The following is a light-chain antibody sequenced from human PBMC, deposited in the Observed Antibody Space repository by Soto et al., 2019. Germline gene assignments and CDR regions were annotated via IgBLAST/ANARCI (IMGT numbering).Light chain of an antibody. J-gene: IGLJ1*01. CDR2: DNN. V-gene: IGLV1-51*01. Sequence: QSVLTQPPSVSAAPGQKVTISCSGSSSNIGNNYVSWYQQLPGTAPKLLIYDNNKRPSGIPDRFSGSKSGTSATLGITGLQTGDEADYYCGTWDSSLSARYGFGPGTKLTLL. CDR1: SSNIGNNY. CDR3: GTWDSSLSARYG.